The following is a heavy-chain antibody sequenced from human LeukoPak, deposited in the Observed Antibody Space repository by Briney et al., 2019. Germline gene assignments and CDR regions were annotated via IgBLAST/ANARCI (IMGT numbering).Heavy chain of an antibody. J-gene: IGHJ4*02. V-gene: IGHV1-2*02. D-gene: IGHD6-13*01. Sequence: CASVRLSCKASGYTFTGYYMHWVRQAPGQGLEWMGWINPNSGGTNYAQKFQGRVTMTRDTSISTAYMELSRLRSDDTAVYYCARDWIAAAGIDYWGQGPVITVTS. CDR3: ARDWIAAAGIDY. CDR1: GYTFTGYY. CDR2: INPNSGGT.